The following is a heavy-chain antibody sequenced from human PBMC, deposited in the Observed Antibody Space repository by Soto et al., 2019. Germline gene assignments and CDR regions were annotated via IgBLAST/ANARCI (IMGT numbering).Heavy chain of an antibody. CDR2: IYYSGST. CDR1: GGSISSSRYY. D-gene: IGHD3-9*01. V-gene: IGHV4-39*01. J-gene: IGHJ6*02. Sequence: SETLSLTCTVSGGSISSSRYYWGWIRQPPGKGLEWIGSIYYSGSTYYNPSLKSRVTISVDTSKNQFSLKLSSVTAADTAVYYCARSYYDILTGYSTRYYYYYYGMDVWGQGTTVT. CDR3: ARSYYDILTGYSTRYYYYYYGMDV.